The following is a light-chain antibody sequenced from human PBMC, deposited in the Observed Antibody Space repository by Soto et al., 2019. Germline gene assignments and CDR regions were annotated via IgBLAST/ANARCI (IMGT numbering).Light chain of an antibody. J-gene: IGLJ1*01. CDR3: SSYTSGTTFV. CDR1: SSDVGGYNY. Sequence: QSALTQPASVSGSPGQSITISCTGTSSDVGGYNYVSWYQQEPGKAPKLMICDVSNRPSGVSNRLSGSKSGNTASLTISGLQAEDEADYYCSSYTSGTTFVFGTGTKVTVL. CDR2: DVS. V-gene: IGLV2-14*01.